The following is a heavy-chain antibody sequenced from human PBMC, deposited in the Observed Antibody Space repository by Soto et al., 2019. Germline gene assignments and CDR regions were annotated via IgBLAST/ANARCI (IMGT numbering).Heavy chain of an antibody. CDR2: ISGSGGST. D-gene: IGHD3-10*01. CDR1: GFTFSSYA. Sequence: EVQLLESGGGLVQPGGSLRLSCAASGFTFSSYAMSWVRQAPGTGLEWVSAISGSGGSTYYADSVKGRFTISRDNSKNTLDLQMNSLRGEDTAVYYCAEGGGAGSYKRGMDVWGQGTTVTVSS. CDR3: AEGGGAGSYKRGMDV. J-gene: IGHJ6*02. V-gene: IGHV3-23*01.